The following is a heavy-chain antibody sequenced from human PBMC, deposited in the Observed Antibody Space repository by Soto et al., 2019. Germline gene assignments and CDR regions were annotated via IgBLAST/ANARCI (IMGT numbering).Heavy chain of an antibody. Sequence: PSETLSLTCAVYGGSFSGYYWSWIRQPPGKGLEWIGEINHSGSTNYNPSLKSRVTISVDTSKNQFSLKLSSVTAADTAVYYCARGGEYCSSTSCYNWFDPWGQGTLVTVPQ. CDR2: INHSGST. D-gene: IGHD2-2*01. V-gene: IGHV4-34*01. J-gene: IGHJ5*02. CDR1: GGSFSGYY. CDR3: ARGGEYCSSTSCYNWFDP.